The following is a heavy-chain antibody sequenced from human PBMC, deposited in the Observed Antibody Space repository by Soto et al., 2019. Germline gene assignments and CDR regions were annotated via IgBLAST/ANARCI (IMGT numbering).Heavy chain of an antibody. CDR3: ARDGAGYCTNGVCYMSWLDP. J-gene: IGHJ5*02. V-gene: IGHV3-33*01. CDR1: GFTFSGYG. D-gene: IGHD2-8*01. CDR2: MSSDTTNQ. Sequence: QVQLVESGGGVVQPGGSQRLSCAASGFTFSGYGMHWVRQAPGKGLEWLATMSSDTTNQHYADSVKGRFTVSRDNPKNTFYLQMNSLKAEDTAVYYCARDGAGYCTNGVCYMSWLDPWGQGTLVTVSS.